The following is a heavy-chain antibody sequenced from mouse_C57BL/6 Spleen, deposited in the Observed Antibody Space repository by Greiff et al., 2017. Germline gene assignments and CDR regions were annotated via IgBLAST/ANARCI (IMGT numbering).Heavy chain of an antibody. CDR1: GYTFTSYW. Sequence: VKLQQPGAELVKPGASVKLSCKASGYTFTSYWMHWVKQRPGQGLEWIGMIHPNRGSTNYNEKFKSKATLTVDNASSTAYTQISSLTSEDSAVYYCARRYGYDLYYFAYWGQGTTLTVS. D-gene: IGHD2-2*01. CDR2: IHPNRGST. CDR3: ARRYGYDLYYFAY. J-gene: IGHJ2*01. V-gene: IGHV1-64*01.